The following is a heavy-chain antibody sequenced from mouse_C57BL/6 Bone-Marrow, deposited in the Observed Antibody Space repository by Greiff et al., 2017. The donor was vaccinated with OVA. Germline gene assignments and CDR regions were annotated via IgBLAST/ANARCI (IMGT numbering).Heavy chain of an antibody. CDR2: INPNNGGT. D-gene: IGHD2-12*01. V-gene: IGHV1-26*01. CDR3: ARGGYSPIPYYYAMDY. J-gene: IGHJ4*01. CDR1: GYTFTDYY. Sequence: EVQLQQSGPELVKPGASVKISCKASGYTFTDYYMNWVKQSPGKSLEWIGDINPNNGGTSYNQKFKGKATLTVDKSSSTAYMELRSLTSEDSAVYYCARGGYSPIPYYYAMDYWGQGTSVTVSS.